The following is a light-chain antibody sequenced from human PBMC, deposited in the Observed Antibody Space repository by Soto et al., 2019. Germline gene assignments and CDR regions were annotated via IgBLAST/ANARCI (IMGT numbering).Light chain of an antibody. CDR1: QSVNQK. J-gene: IGKJ4*01. CDR2: VAS. V-gene: IGKV3-15*01. CDR3: QHYLTWPLA. Sequence: EIVLTQSPATLSVSPGERATLSCRASQSVNQKLGWYQQKPGQAPRLLIYVASYRATGIPARFSGSGSGTEYTLTISNLQAEDFAVYYCQHYLTWPLAFGGGTRVEI.